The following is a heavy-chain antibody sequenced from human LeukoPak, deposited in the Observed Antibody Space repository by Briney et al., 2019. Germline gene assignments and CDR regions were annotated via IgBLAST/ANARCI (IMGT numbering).Heavy chain of an antibody. CDR2: ISGDDGST. CDR3: AKGYTYYDILTGYDG. Sequence: GGSLRLSCAASGFTFSTYAMSWVRQAPGEGLEWVSAISGDDGSTYYADSLKGRFTISRDSSKNTLYLQMNSLRAEDTAVYYCAKGYTYYDILTGYDGWGQGTLVTVSS. V-gene: IGHV3-23*01. D-gene: IGHD3-9*01. J-gene: IGHJ4*02. CDR1: GFTFSTYA.